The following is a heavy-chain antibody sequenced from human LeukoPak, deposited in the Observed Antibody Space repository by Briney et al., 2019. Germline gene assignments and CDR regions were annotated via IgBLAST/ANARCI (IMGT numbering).Heavy chain of an antibody. CDR2: ISYSGST. J-gene: IGHJ5*02. D-gene: IGHD1-1*01. CDR3: AREGSAGTNLNWFDP. Sequence: SETLSLTCTVSGGSISIYYWSWIRQPPGGGLEWIGYISYSGSTNFNPSLKSRVTISVDTSKNQFSLKLSSVTAADTAVYYCAREGSAGTNLNWFDPWGQGTLVTVSS. CDR1: GGSISIYY. V-gene: IGHV4-59*01.